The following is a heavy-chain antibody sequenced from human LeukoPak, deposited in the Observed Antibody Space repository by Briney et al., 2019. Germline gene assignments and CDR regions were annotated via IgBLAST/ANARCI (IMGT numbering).Heavy chain of an antibody. CDR2: ISSSGNSI. CDR1: GFTFSEYY. Sequence: PGGSLRLLRAASGFTFSEYYMSWIRQAPGQGVEWVSYISSSGNSIYYADSVKGRFTIPRDNAKNSLYLQMNSLRAEDPAVYYCARDIVVVPAAIQPGAADYWGQGTLVTVSS. J-gene: IGHJ4*02. D-gene: IGHD2-2*02. V-gene: IGHV3-11*01. CDR3: ARDIVVVPAAIQPGAADY.